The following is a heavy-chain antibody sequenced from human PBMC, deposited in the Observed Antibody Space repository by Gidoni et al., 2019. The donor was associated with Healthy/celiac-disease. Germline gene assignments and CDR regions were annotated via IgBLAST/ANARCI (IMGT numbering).Heavy chain of an antibody. Sequence: EVQLLESGVGLLQPGGSLRLSCAPSGFTFSSYSMGWVRQAPGKGLGWVAAISGSGGSTYYADSVKGRFTIARDNSKNTLYLQMNSLRAEDTAVYYCAKDSFIVGAYFDYWGQGTLVTVSS. V-gene: IGHV3-23*01. J-gene: IGHJ4*02. D-gene: IGHD1-26*01. CDR1: GFTFSSYS. CDR2: ISGSGGST. CDR3: AKDSFIVGAYFDY.